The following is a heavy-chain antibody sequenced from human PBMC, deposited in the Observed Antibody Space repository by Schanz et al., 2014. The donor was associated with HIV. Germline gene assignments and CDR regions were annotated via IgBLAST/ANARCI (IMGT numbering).Heavy chain of an antibody. CDR3: ARDLGYCGGGSCS. J-gene: IGHJ4*02. Sequence: QVQLVESGGGVVQPGRSLRLSCVASGFTFSDYTMNWVRQAPGKGLEWVARISPDGDTQHYADSVKGRFTVSRDNSNNKLFLQMNSLRADDTGVYYCARDLGYCGGGSCSWGQGTLVTVSS. CDR1: GFTFSDYT. D-gene: IGHD2-15*01. CDR2: ISPDGDTQ. V-gene: IGHV3-30*03.